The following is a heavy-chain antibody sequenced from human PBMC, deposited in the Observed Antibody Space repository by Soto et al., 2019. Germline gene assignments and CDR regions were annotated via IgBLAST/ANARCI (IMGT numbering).Heavy chain of an antibody. CDR3: AHTVLRYFDY. CDR1: GFSLSTSGVG. V-gene: IGHV2-5*02. D-gene: IGHD5-12*01. J-gene: IGHJ4*02. CDR2: IFWDDDK. Sequence: QITLKESGPTLLKPTQTLTLTCTFSGFSLSTSGVGVGWIRQPPGKALEWLALIFWDDDKRYIPSLRSRLTITKDTSKNQVVLTMSNLDPVDTATYYCAHTVLRYFDYWGQGTLVTVSS.